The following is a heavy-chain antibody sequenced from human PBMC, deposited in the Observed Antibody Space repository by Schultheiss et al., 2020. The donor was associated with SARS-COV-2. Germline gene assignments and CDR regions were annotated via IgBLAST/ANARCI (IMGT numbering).Heavy chain of an antibody. V-gene: IGHV3-21*01. CDR1: GFTFSNYG. D-gene: IGHD1-26*01. Sequence: GGSLRLSCATSGFTFSNYGMHWVRQAPGKGLEWVASISSSSTYIYYADSVKGRFTISRDNAKNSLDLQMSSLRAEDTAVYYCARGGGSYYRGDYWGQGTLVTVSS. CDR3: ARGGGSYYRGDY. J-gene: IGHJ4*02. CDR2: ISSSSTYI.